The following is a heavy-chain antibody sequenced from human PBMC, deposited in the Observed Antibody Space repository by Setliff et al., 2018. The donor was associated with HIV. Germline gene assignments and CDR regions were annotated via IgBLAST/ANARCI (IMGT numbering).Heavy chain of an antibody. D-gene: IGHD2-2*01. J-gene: IGHJ4*02. CDR2: IYYSGST. V-gene: IGHV4-31*03. CDR1: GGSISSGGYY. CDR3: ARALGYCSSTSCYAEYFDY. Sequence: LTCTVSGGSISSGGYYWSWIRQHPGKGLEWIGYIYYSGSTYYNPSLKSRVTISVDTSRNQFSLKLSSVTAADSAVYYCARALGYCSSTSCYAEYFDYWGQGTLVTVSS.